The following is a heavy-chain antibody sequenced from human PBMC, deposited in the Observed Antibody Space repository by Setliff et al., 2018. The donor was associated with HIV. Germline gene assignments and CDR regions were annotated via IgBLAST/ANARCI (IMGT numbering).Heavy chain of an antibody. J-gene: IGHJ4*02. D-gene: IGHD3-10*01. CDR2: IYHSGNT. Sequence: SETLSLTCAVYGGSFSAYYWSWIRQTPGKGLEWIGSIYHSGNTYYNPSLKSRVTISVDTSKSQFSLGLNSVTATDTALYYCARGRFHRLHRPYSGSGSLGIQYFDYWGQGTLVTVSS. V-gene: IGHV4-34*01. CDR1: GGSFSAYY. CDR3: ARGRFHRLHRPYSGSGSLGIQYFDY.